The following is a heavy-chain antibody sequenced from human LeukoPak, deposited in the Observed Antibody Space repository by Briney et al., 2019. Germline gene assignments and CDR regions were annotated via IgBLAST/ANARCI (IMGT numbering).Heavy chain of an antibody. CDR3: XRDXGIDPNCFDY. CDR2: ISSSSSTI. V-gene: IGHV3-48*01. CDR1: GFTFSSYS. J-gene: IGHJ4*02. D-gene: IGHD2/OR15-2a*01. Sequence: GGSLRLSCAASGFTFSSYSMNWVRQAPGKGLEWVSYISSSSSTIYYADSVKGRFTISRDNAKNSLYLQMNSLRAEDTAVYYCXRDXGIDPNCFDYWGQGTLVTVSS.